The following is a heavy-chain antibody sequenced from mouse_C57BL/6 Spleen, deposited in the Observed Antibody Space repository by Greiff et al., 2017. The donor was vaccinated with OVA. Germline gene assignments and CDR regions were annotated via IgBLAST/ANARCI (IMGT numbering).Heavy chain of an antibody. CDR1: GYAFSSYW. CDR2: IYPGDGDT. D-gene: IGHD2-2*01. Sequence: VKLMASGAELVKPGASVKISCKASGYAFSSYWMNWVKQRPGKGLEWIGQIYPGDGDTNYNGKFKGKATLTADKSSSTAYMQLSSLTSEDSAVYFCANYYGYDGGFPFAYWGQGTLVTVSA. J-gene: IGHJ3*01. CDR3: ANYYGYDGGFPFAY. V-gene: IGHV1-80*01.